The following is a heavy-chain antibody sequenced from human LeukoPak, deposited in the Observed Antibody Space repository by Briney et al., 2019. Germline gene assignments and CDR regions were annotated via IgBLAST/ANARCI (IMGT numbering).Heavy chain of an antibody. J-gene: IGHJ6*02. CDR1: GGSISSYY. D-gene: IGHD3-22*01. V-gene: IGHV4-59*08. CDR2: IYYSGST. CDR3: ARQEGYDYDSSGYNYPYYYGVDV. Sequence: SETLSLTCTVSGGSISSYYWSWIRQPPGKGLEWIGYIYYSGSTNYNPSLKGRVTISVDTSKNQFSLKLSSVTAADTAVYYCARQEGYDYDSSGYNYPYYYGVDVWGQGTTVTVSS.